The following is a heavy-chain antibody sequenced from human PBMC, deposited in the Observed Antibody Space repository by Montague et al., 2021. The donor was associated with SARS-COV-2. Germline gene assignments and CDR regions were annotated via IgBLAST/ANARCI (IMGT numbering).Heavy chain of an antibody. CDR2: IYYSGST. V-gene: IGHV4-59*01. Sequence: SETRSLTCTVSGGSISSYYWSWIRQPPGKGLEWIGYIYYSGSTNYNPSLKSRVTISVDTSKNQFSLKLSSVTAADTAVYYCARGSGWMGNAFDIWGQGTMVTVS. CDR3: ARGSGWMGNAFDI. CDR1: GGSISSYY. J-gene: IGHJ3*02. D-gene: IGHD6-19*01.